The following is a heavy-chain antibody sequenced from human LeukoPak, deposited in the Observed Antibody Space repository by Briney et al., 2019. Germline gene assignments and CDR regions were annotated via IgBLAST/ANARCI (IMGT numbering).Heavy chain of an antibody. D-gene: IGHD5-12*01. CDR3: ARARGGGYEVYFDY. CDR2: ISSSSSYI. CDR1: GFTFSSYS. Sequence: PGGSLRLSCAASGFTFSSYSMNWVRQAPGKGLEWVSSISSSSSYIYYADSVKGRFTISRDNAENSLYLQMNSLRAEDTAVYYCARARGGGYEVYFDYWGKGPLVTVSS. J-gene: IGHJ4*02. V-gene: IGHV3-21*01.